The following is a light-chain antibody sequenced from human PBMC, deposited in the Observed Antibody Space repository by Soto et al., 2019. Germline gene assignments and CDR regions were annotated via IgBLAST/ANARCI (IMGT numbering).Light chain of an antibody. Sequence: QSALTQPASVSGSPVQSITISCTGTSSDVGGYNYVSWYQQHPGKAPKLMIYEVSNRPSGVSNRFSGSKSGNTASLTISGLQAEDEADYYCSSYTSSEQGVFGTGTKLTVL. CDR3: SSYTSSEQGV. V-gene: IGLV2-14*01. J-gene: IGLJ1*01. CDR2: EVS. CDR1: SSDVGGYNY.